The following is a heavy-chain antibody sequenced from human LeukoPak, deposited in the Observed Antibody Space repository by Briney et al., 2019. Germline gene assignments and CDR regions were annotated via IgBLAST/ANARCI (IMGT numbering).Heavy chain of an antibody. CDR1: GGSISSGGYY. CDR3: SRGEGGSSSSIVPLANWFDP. Sequence: SETLSLTCTVSGGSISSGGYYWSWIRQHPGKGLEWIGYIYYSGSTYYNPSLKSRVTISVDTSKNQFSLKLSSVTAADTAVYYCSRGEGGSSSSIVPLANWFDPWGQGTLVTVSS. J-gene: IGHJ5*02. V-gene: IGHV4-31*03. CDR2: IYYSGST. D-gene: IGHD6-13*01.